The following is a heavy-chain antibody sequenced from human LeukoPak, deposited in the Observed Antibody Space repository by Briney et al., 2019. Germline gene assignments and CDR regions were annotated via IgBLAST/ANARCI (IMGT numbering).Heavy chain of an antibody. CDR3: ARDRYDYVWGSYPYYYYYYMDV. CDR1: GFTFNNYN. V-gene: IGHV3-21*01. Sequence: GGSLRPSCAASGFTFNNYNMNWVRQAPGKGLEWVSSISSSSSYIYYADSVKGRFTISRDNAKNSLYLQMNSLRAEDTAVYYCARDRYDYVWGSYPYYYYYYMDVWGKGTTVTISS. D-gene: IGHD3-16*02. CDR2: ISSSSSYI. J-gene: IGHJ6*03.